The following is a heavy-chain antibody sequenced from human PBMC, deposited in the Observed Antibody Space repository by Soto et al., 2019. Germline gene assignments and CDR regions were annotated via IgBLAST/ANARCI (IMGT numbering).Heavy chain of an antibody. D-gene: IGHD3-9*01. Sequence: GESLKISCKGSGYSFTSYWIGWVRQMPGKGLEWMGIIYPGDSDTRYSPSFQGQVTISADKSISTAYLQWSSLKASDTAMYYCARHETPHYDILPGLVYGMDVWRQGTTVTVSS. CDR1: GYSFTSYW. CDR2: IYPGDSDT. CDR3: ARHETPHYDILPGLVYGMDV. V-gene: IGHV5-51*01. J-gene: IGHJ6*02.